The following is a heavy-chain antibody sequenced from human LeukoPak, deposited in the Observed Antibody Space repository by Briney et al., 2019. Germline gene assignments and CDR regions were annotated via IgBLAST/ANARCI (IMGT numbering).Heavy chain of an antibody. CDR3: TKASSYVLYDSSGAAVLPDY. CDR2: IKQDGSEK. Sequence: GGFLRLSCAASGFTFSSYWMSWVRQAPGKGLEWVANIKQDGSEKYYADSVKGRFTISRDNAKNSLYLQMNSLRAEDTALYYCTKASSYVLYDSSGAAVLPDYWGQGTLVTVSS. D-gene: IGHD3-22*01. CDR1: GFTFSSYW. J-gene: IGHJ4*02. V-gene: IGHV3-7*03.